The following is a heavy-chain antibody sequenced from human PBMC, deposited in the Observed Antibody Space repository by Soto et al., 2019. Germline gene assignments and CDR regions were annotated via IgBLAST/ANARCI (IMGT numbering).Heavy chain of an antibody. CDR3: AREALGYRYGWGYYGYYGMDV. CDR1: GYTFTGYY. J-gene: IGHJ6*02. D-gene: IGHD5-18*01. V-gene: IGHV1-2*04. Sequence: ASVKVSCKASGYTFTGYYMHWVRQAPGQGLEWMGWINPNSGGTNYAQKFQGWVTMTRDTSISTAYMELSRLRSDDTAVYYCAREALGYRYGWGYYGYYGMDVWGQGTTVTVYS. CDR2: INPNSGGT.